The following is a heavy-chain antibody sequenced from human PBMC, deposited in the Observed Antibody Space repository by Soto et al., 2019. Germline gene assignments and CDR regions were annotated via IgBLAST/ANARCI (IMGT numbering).Heavy chain of an antibody. CDR2: INPNGGAT. V-gene: IGHV1-2*02. D-gene: IGHD5-12*01. Sequence: VQLVQSGAEVKKPGASVKVSCKTTGDSFNDYYIPWVRQAPGQGLECMGWINPNGGATKYAQKFDGRVTVTRDTSIRTVYMELSSLRSDDTALYYCARESGGATSTLDYYYFYMDVWGKGTTVTVS. CDR1: GDSFNDYY. J-gene: IGHJ6*03. CDR3: ARESGGATSTLDYYYFYMDV.